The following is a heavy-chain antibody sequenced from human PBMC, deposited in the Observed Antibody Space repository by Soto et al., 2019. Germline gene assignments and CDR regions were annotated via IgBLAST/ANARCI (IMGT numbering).Heavy chain of an antibody. CDR2: IYHSGST. D-gene: IGHD4-17*01. J-gene: IGHJ4*02. V-gene: IGHV4-30-2*01. CDR3: ARGMTTVTPFDY. Sequence: PSETLSLTCAVSGGSISSGGYSCNWIRQPPGKGLEWIGYIYHSGSTYYNPSLKSRVTISVDRSKNQFSLKLSSVTAADTAVYYCARGMTTVTPFDYWGQGTLVTVSS. CDR1: GGSISSGGYS.